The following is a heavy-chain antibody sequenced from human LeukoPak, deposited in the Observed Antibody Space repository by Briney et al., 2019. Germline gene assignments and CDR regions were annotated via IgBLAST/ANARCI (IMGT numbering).Heavy chain of an antibody. CDR1: GFTFSSYW. V-gene: IGHV3-74*01. CDR2: INSDGFST. J-gene: IGHJ4*02. CDR3: AVSYYCRGSACYSGLDY. D-gene: IGHD2-15*01. Sequence: GGSLGLSCAASGFTFSSYWMHWVRQTPGKGLVWVSRINSDGFSTTYADSVKGRFTISRDNAKNTLYLQMTSLRVEDTAVYYCAVSYYCRGSACYSGLDYWGQGTLVTVSS.